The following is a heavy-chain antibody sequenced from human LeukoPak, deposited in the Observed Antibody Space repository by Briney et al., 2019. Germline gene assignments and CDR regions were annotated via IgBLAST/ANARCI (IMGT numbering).Heavy chain of an antibody. CDR2: IYTSGST. Sequence: SETLSLTCTVSGGSISSGSYYWSWIRQPAGKGLEWIGRIYTSGSTNYNPSLKSRVTISVDTSKNQFSLKLSSVTAADTAVYYCARGRRYYDSSGYYYYYMDVWGKGTTVTVSS. J-gene: IGHJ6*03. CDR1: GGSISSGSYY. V-gene: IGHV4-61*02. D-gene: IGHD3-22*01. CDR3: ARGRRYYDSSGYYYYYMDV.